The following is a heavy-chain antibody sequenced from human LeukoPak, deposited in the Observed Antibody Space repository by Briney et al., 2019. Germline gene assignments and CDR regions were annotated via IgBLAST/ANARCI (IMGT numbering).Heavy chain of an antibody. D-gene: IGHD3-10*01. CDR3: ARGNVPGGGYYYGMDV. Sequence: ASVKASCKASGYTLTSYDINWVRQATGQGLEWMGWMNPNSGNTGYAQKFQGRVTMTRNTSISTAYMELSSLRSEDTAVYYCARGNVPGGGYYYGMDVWGQGTTVTVSS. CDR2: MNPNSGNT. V-gene: IGHV1-8*01. J-gene: IGHJ6*02. CDR1: GYTLTSYD.